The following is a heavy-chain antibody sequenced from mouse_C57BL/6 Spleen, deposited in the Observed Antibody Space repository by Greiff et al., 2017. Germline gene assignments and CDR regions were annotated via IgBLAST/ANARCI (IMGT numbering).Heavy chain of an antibody. J-gene: IGHJ3*01. CDR1: GFTFTSYG. Sequence: EVKLVQSGGDLVKPGGSLKLSCEASGFTFTSYGMSWVRQTPDKRLEWVATISSGGSYTYYPDSVKGRFTITVDNAKNTLYLQMSRLKSEDTAMYDCARQPYDGYYVGFAYWGQVTLVTVSA. CDR3: ARQPYDGYYVGFAY. CDR2: ISSGGSYT. D-gene: IGHD2-3*01. V-gene: IGHV5-6*01.